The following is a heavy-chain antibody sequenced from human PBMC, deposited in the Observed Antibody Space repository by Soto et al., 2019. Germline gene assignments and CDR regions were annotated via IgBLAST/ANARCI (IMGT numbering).Heavy chain of an antibody. CDR3: VRGATAYDY. V-gene: IGHV3-74*01. CDR2: VNSVESST. Sequence: EVQLVESGGGLVQPGGSLRLSCAASGFTFSRYWMHWVRQVPGEGLMWVSRVNSVESSTSYADSVKGRFTISRDNAKNTLYLQMNSLGADATAVYYCVRGATAYDYWGQGTLVTVSS. D-gene: IGHD1-1*01. J-gene: IGHJ4*02. CDR1: GFTFSRYW.